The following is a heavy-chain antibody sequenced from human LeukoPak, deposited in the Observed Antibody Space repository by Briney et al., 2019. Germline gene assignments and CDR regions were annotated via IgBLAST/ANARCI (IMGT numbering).Heavy chain of an antibody. V-gene: IGHV3-64*01. CDR1: GLTFSNYG. J-gene: IGHJ4*02. Sequence: GGSLRLSCAASGLTFSNYGLHCVRQAPGKGLEYVSAISSNGGTTYYANSVKGRFTISRDNSKNTLYLQMGSLRAEDVAVYYCSSGFDNSGYYQYWGQGTLVTVSS. D-gene: IGHD3-22*01. CDR2: ISSNGGTT. CDR3: SSGFDNSGYYQY.